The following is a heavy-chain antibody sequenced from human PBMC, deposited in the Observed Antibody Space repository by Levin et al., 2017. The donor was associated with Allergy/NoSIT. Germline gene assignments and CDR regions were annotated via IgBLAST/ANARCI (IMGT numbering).Heavy chain of an antibody. CDR2: INSDGSST. Sequence: GGSLRLSCAASGFTFSSYWMHWVRQAPGKGLVWVSRINSDGSSTSYADSVKGRFTISRDNAKNTLYLQMNSLRAEDTAVYYCASLPRSARGAFDIWGQGTMVTVSS. J-gene: IGHJ3*02. CDR1: GFTFSSYW. V-gene: IGHV3-74*01. CDR3: ASLPRSARGAFDI. D-gene: IGHD2-15*01.